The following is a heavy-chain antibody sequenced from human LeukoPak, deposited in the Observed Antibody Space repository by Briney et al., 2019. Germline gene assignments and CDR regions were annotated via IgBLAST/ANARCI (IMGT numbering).Heavy chain of an antibody. CDR2: ISSSSCHI. CDR1: GFTFSIYS. D-gene: IGHD3-22*01. V-gene: IGHV3-21*01. CDR3: ARLHYYDSSGYPTSDY. Sequence: GGSLRLSCAASGFTFSIYSMNWVRQAPGKGLEWVSSISSSSCHIYYADSVKGRFTISRDNAKNSLYLQMSGLRAEDTAVYYCARLHYYDSSGYPTSDYWGQGTLVTVSS. J-gene: IGHJ4*02.